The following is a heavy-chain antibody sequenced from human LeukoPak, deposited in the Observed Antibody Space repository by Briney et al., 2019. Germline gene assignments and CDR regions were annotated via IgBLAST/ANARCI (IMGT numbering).Heavy chain of an antibody. CDR2: ISAYNGNT. CDR3: ARDTSSGWYSDY. CDR1: GYTFTSYG. Sequence: ASVKVSCKASGYTFTSYGISLVRQAPGQGLEWMGWISAYNGNTNYAQKLQGRVTMTTDTSTSTAYMELRSLRSDDTAVYYCARDTSSGWYSDYWGQGTLVTVSS. D-gene: IGHD6-19*01. J-gene: IGHJ4*02. V-gene: IGHV1-18*01.